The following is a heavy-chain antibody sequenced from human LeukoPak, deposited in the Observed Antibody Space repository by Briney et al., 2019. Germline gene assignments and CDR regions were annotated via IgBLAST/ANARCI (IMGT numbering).Heavy chain of an antibody. CDR1: GGSISSYY. Sequence: SETLSLTCTVSGGSISSYYWSWIRQPPGMGLEWIGYIYYSGSTNYNPSLKSRVTISVDTSKNQFSLKLSSVTAADTAVYYCARGYSSALGPFDYWGQGTLVTVSS. V-gene: IGHV4-59*01. J-gene: IGHJ4*02. CDR2: IYYSGST. CDR3: ARGYSSALGPFDY. D-gene: IGHD6-19*01.